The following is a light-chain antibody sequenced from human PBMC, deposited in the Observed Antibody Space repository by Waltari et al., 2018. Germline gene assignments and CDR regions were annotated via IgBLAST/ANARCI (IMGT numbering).Light chain of an antibody. Sequence: ETVMTQSPATLSVSPGERATLSCRASQSVNGYLAWYQQKPGPPPRLPIYGASTRAPGVPARFTGSGSQREFTLTISSLQSEDLGIYYCQQCNDWPRGTFGQGTKVEIK. CDR1: QSVNGY. CDR3: QQCNDWPRGT. V-gene: IGKV3-15*01. CDR2: GAS. J-gene: IGKJ1*01.